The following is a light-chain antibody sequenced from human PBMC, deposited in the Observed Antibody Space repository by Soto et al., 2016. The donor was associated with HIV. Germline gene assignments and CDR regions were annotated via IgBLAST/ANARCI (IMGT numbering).Light chain of an antibody. V-gene: IGLV3-1*01. J-gene: IGLJ2*01. CDR1: KLGDKY. CDR2: QDD. CDR3: QAWDSSTVV. Sequence: SYELTQPPSVSVSPGQTASVTCSGDKLGDKYASWYQQKPGQSPVLVIYQDDKRPSGIPERFSGSNSGNTATLTISGTQAVDEGDYYCQAWDSSTVVFGGGTKLTVL.